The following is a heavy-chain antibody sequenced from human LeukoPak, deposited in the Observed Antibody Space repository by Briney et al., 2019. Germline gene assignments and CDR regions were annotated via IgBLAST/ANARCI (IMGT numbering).Heavy chain of an antibody. CDR2: ISSGGDIM. V-gene: IGHV3-11*01. CDR1: GLRFSDYY. D-gene: IGHD2/OR15-2a*01. Sequence: PGGSLRLSCSASGLRFSDYYVSWIPQAPGKGLQWVSYISSGGDIMHYADSVKGRFTSSRDNAKNSGDLEMNSLGAEDTAVYYCATNLIGVGEYFQQWGQGTLVTVSS. CDR3: ATNLIGVGEYFQQ. J-gene: IGHJ1*01.